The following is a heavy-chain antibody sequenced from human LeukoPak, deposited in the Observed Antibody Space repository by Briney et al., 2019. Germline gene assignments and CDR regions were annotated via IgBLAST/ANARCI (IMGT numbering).Heavy chain of an antibody. J-gene: IGHJ5*02. Sequence: PGGSLRLSCATSGFTFSSYSMNWVRQAPGKGLQWVSSISSSSSYIYYADSVKGRFTISRDNAKNSLYLQMNSLRAEDTAVYYCAREAAISEGWFVPWGQGTLVTVSA. CDR2: ISSSSSYI. CDR3: AREAAISEGWFVP. V-gene: IGHV3-21*01. CDR1: GFTFSSYS. D-gene: IGHD5-18*01.